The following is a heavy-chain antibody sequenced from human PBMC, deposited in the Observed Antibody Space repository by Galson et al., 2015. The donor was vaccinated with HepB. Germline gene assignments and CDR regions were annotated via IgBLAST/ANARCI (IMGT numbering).Heavy chain of an antibody. V-gene: IGHV1-18*04. CDR3: ARGSNYYDSSGYGTDY. CDR2: ISAYNGNT. J-gene: IGHJ4*02. D-gene: IGHD3-22*01. CDR1: GYTFTSYG. Sequence: SVKVSCKASGYTFTSYGISWVRQAPGQGLEWMGWISAYNGNTNYAQKLQGRVTMTTDTSTSTAYMELRSLRSDDTAVYYCARGSNYYDSSGYGTDYWGQGTLVTVSS.